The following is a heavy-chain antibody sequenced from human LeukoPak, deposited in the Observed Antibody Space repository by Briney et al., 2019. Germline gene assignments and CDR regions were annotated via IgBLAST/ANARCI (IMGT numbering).Heavy chain of an antibody. CDR2: MNPNSGNT. CDR1: GYTFTSYD. Sequence: GASVKVSCKASGYTFTSYDINWVRQATGQGLEWMGWMNPNSGNTGYAQKFQGRVTMTRNTSISTAYMELSSLRAEDTAVYYCASTRLVYGDYRPTDYWGQGTLVTVSS. CDR3: ASTRLVYGDYRPTDY. J-gene: IGHJ4*02. V-gene: IGHV1-8*01. D-gene: IGHD4-17*01.